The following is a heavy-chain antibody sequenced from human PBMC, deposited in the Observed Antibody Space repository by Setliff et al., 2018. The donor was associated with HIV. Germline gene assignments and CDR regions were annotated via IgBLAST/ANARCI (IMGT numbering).Heavy chain of an antibody. D-gene: IGHD5-18*01. CDR1: GFTFSVSA. J-gene: IGHJ2*01. V-gene: IGHV3-73*01. CDR2: IRSKANRYTT. CDR3: ADSPPAPYSYGYHNGM. Sequence: GGSLRLSCRASGFTFSVSAIHWVRQVPGVGLEWVGRIRSKANRYTTTYAASVKGRFTVSRDDSENTLYLQMNSLRAEDTAVYYCADSPPAPYSYGYHNGMWGRGTLVTVSS.